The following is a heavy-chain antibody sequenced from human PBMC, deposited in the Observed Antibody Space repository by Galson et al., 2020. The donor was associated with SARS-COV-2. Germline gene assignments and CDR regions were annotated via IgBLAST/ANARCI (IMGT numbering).Heavy chain of an antibody. D-gene: IGHD6-13*01. J-gene: IGHJ6*02. CDR1: GFTFDDYT. V-gene: IGHV3-43*01. CDR3: VRGGDSSSWYESDYYYGMDV. CDR2: ISWDGGST. Sequence: GGSLRLSCAASGFTFDDYTMHWVRQAPGKGLEWVSLISWDGGSTYYADSVKGRFTISRDNSKNSLYLQMNSLRTEDTALYYCVRGGDSSSWYESDYYYGMDVWGQGTTVTVSS.